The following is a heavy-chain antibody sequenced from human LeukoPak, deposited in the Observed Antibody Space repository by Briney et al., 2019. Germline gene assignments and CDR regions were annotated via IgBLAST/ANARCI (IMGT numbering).Heavy chain of an antibody. CDR2: ISYDGSNK. J-gene: IGHJ3*02. CDR1: GFTFSSDG. V-gene: IGHV3-30*18. Sequence: GGSLRLCCAASGFTFSSDGMHWVRQAPGKGLEWVAVISYDGSNKYYADSVKGRFTISRDNSENTLYLQMNSLRPDDTAVYYCAKDGGASGWNPFDIWGQGTMVTVSS. D-gene: IGHD6-19*01. CDR3: AKDGGASGWNPFDI.